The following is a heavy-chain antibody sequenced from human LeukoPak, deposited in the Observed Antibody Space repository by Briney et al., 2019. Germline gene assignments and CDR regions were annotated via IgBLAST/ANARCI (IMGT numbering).Heavy chain of an antibody. D-gene: IGHD2-15*01. J-gene: IGHJ5*02. V-gene: IGHV3-23*01. Sequence: GGSLRLSCAASGFTFSSYGMSWVRQAPGKGLEWVSAINGSGGSTYYADSVKGRFTISRDNSKNTLYLQMNSLRAEDTAVYYCAKDVEVVVVAAPSFDPWGQGTLVTVSS. CDR2: INGSGGST. CDR1: GFTFSSYG. CDR3: AKDVEVVVVAAPSFDP.